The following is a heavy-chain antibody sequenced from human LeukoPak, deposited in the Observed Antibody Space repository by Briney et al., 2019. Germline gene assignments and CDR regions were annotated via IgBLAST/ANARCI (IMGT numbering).Heavy chain of an antibody. CDR1: GASVSSASY. Sequence: SETLSLTCTVSGASVSSASYWTWIRQPPGKGVEWIAHIYNGVNTNYNPSLKSRVTISVDTSKNQFSLRLNSVTAADTAVYYCARGGSSYGDYVFLFDPWGQGTLVTVSS. CDR3: ARGGSSYGDYVFLFDP. J-gene: IGHJ5*02. V-gene: IGHV4-61*01. CDR2: IYNGVNT. D-gene: IGHD4-17*01.